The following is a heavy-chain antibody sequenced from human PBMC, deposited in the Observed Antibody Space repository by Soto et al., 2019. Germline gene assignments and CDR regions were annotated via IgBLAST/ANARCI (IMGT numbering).Heavy chain of an antibody. CDR1: GFTFSSYA. V-gene: IGHV3-23*01. CDR3: AKYRSGNYYDWLDP. Sequence: PGGSLRLSCAASGFTFSSYAMNWVRQAPGKGLEWVSSITGSGGTTYSADSVKGRFTTSRDNSKSMLYLQMNSLRAEDTAVYFCAKYRSGNYYDWLDPWGQGILVTVSS. CDR2: ITGSGGTT. D-gene: IGHD1-26*01. J-gene: IGHJ5*02.